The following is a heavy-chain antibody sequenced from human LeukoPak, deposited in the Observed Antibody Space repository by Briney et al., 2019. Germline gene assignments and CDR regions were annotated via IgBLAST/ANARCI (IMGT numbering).Heavy chain of an antibody. CDR1: GYTFTGYY. V-gene: IGHV1-2*02. CDR3: TRAKRVIFDY. D-gene: IGHD1-1*01. CDR2: INPNSGAT. J-gene: IGHJ4*02. Sequence: VASVKVSCKASGYTFTGYYMHWVRQAPGQGLEWMGWINPNSGATLYAQKFQGRVTMTRDTSINTAYMELSSLRSDDTAAYYCTRAKRVIFDYWGQGTLVTVSS.